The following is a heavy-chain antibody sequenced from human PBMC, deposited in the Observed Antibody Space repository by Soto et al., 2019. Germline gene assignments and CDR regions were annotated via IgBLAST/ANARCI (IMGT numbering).Heavy chain of an antibody. V-gene: IGHV3-30-3*01. CDR3: ASENTAMVNFYYYGMDV. D-gene: IGHD5-18*01. Sequence: GGSLRLSCAASGFTFSSYAMHWVRQAPGKGLEWVAVISYDGSNKYYADSVKGRFTISRDNSKNTLYLQMDSLRAEDTAVYYCASENTAMVNFYYYGMDVWGQGTTVTVS. J-gene: IGHJ6*02. CDR1: GFTFSSYA. CDR2: ISYDGSNK.